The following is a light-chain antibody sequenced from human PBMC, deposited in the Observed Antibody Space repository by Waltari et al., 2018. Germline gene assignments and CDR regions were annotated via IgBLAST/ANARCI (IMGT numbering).Light chain of an antibody. CDR2: DVS. CDR3: NSRDSSDEHYV. Sequence: QSALTQPASVSGSPGQAITISCTGTSSDIGTYNFVSWYQQFPGKAPKLIIYDVSNRPSGIPDRFSGSSSGNTASLTITGAQAEDEADYYCNSRDSSDEHYVFGTGTKVTVL. CDR1: SSDIGTYNF. V-gene: IGLV2-14*03. J-gene: IGLJ1*01.